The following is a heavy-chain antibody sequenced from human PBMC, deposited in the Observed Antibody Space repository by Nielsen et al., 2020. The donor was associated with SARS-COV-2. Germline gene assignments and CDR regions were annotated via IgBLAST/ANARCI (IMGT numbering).Heavy chain of an antibody. CDR2: ISWNSGSI. CDR1: GFTFDDYA. D-gene: IGHD3-3*01. J-gene: IGHJ4*02. V-gene: IGHV3-9*01. CDR3: AKLEGPTDY. Sequence: GGSLRLSCAASGFTFDDYAMHWVRQAPGKGLEWVSGISWNSGSIGYADSVKGRFTTSRDNAKNSLYLQMNSLRAEDTALYYCAKLEGPTDYWGQGTLVTVSS.